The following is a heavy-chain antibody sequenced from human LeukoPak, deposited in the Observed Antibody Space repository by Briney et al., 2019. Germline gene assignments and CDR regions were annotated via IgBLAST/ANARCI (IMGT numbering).Heavy chain of an antibody. J-gene: IGHJ5*02. D-gene: IGHD3-10*01. Sequence: PGRSLRLSCAASGFTFSSYAMHWVRQAPANGLEWVALISYDGSNKYYADSVKGRFTISRDNSKNTLYLQMNCLRAEDTAVYYCARDLVRGVKTLKWFDPWGQGTLVTVSS. V-gene: IGHV3-30-3*01. CDR2: ISYDGSNK. CDR3: ARDLVRGVKTLKWFDP. CDR1: GFTFSSYA.